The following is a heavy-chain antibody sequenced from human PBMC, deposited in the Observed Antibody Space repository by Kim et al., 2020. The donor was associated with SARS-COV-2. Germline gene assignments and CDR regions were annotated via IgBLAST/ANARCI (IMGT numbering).Heavy chain of an antibody. J-gene: IGHJ4*01. CDR1: GGSISSSSYY. CDR2: IYYSGST. V-gene: IGHV4-39*01. Sequence: SETLSLTCTVSGGSISSSSYYWGWIRQPPGKGLEWIGSIYYSGSTYYNPSLKSRVTISVDTSKNQFSLKLSSVTAADTAVYYCARQVSSGWYEYYFDYWG. CDR3: ARQVSSGWYEYYFDY. D-gene: IGHD6-19*01.